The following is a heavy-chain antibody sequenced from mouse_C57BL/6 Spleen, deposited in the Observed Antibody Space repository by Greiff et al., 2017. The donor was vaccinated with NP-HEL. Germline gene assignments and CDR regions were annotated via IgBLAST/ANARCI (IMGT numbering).Heavy chain of an antibody. CDR3: ARWAVVAPYAMDY. CDR1: GYTFTSYW. V-gene: IGHV1-55*01. CDR2: IYPGSGST. Sequence: QVQLQQPGAELVKPGASVKMSCKASGYTFTSYWITWVKQRLGQGLEWIGDIYPGSGSTNYNEKFKSKATLTVDTSSSTAYMQLSSLTSEDSAVYYCARWAVVAPYAMDYWGQGTSVTVSS. J-gene: IGHJ4*01. D-gene: IGHD1-1*01.